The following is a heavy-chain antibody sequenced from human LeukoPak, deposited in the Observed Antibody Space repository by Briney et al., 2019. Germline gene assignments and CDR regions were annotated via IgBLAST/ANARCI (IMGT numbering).Heavy chain of an antibody. J-gene: IGHJ3*02. V-gene: IGHV1-8*03. CDR3: ARGVTLADYDSWEDAFDI. Sequence: ASVKVCCMASGYTFTSYDINWVRQATGQGLEWMGWMNPNSGNTGYAQKFQGRVTITRNTSISTAYMELSSLRSEDTAVYYCARGVTLADYDSWEDAFDIWGQGTMVTVSS. CDR1: GYTFTSYD. CDR2: MNPNSGNT. D-gene: IGHD3-3*01.